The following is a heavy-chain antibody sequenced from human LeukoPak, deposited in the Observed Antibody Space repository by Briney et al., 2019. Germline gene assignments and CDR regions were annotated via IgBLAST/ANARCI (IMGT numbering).Heavy chain of an antibody. CDR3: ARDSYYGSGSYYPFDY. CDR1: GGSFSGYY. D-gene: IGHD3-10*01. J-gene: IGHJ4*02. Sequence: SETLSLTCAVYGGSFSGYYWSWIRQPPGKGLEWIGEINHSGSTNYNPSLKSRVTISVDTSKNQFSLKLSSVTAADTAVYYCARDSYYGSGSYYPFDYWGQGTLVTVSS. CDR2: INHSGST. V-gene: IGHV4-34*01.